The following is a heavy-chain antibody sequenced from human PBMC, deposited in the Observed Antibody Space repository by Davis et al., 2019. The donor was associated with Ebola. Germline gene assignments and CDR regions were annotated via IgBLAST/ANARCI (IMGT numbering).Heavy chain of an antibody. J-gene: IGHJ3*02. Sequence: SETLSLTCTVSGGSISSYYWSWIRQPPGKGLEWIGEINHSGSTNYNPSLKSRVTISVDKSKNQFSLKLSSVTAADTAVYYCASEYCSSASCHDAFDIWGQGTMVTVSS. CDR3: ASEYCSSASCHDAFDI. CDR2: INHSGST. CDR1: GGSISSYY. V-gene: IGHV4-34*01. D-gene: IGHD2-2*01.